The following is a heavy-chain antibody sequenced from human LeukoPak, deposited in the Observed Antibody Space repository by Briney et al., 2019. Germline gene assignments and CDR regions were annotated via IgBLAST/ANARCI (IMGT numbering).Heavy chain of an antibody. CDR2: IWYDGSNK. CDR3: ATYLPGRDFDY. Sequence: PGGSLRLSCAASGFTFSSYGMHWVRQAPGKGLEWVAVIWYDGSNKYYADSVKGRFTISRDNSKNTLYLQMNSLRAEDTAVYYCATYLPGRDFDYWGQGTLVTVSS. V-gene: IGHV3-33*01. J-gene: IGHJ4*02. CDR1: GFTFSSYG.